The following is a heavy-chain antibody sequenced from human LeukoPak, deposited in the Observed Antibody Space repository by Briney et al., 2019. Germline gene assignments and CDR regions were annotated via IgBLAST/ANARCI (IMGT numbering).Heavy chain of an antibody. Sequence: GASVKVSCKVSGYTLTELSMHWVRQAPGKGLEWMGGFDPEDGETIYAQKFQGRVTMTEDTSTDTAYMELSSLRSEDTAVYYCARTQYYYDSSGYYAYWGQGTLVTVSS. V-gene: IGHV1-24*01. J-gene: IGHJ4*02. CDR2: FDPEDGET. D-gene: IGHD3-22*01. CDR1: GYTLTELS. CDR3: ARTQYYYDSSGYYAY.